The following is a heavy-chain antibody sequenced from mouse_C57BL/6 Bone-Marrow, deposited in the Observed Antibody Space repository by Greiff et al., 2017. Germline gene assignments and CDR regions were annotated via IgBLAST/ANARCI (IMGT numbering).Heavy chain of an antibody. CDR2: INPNNGGT. CDR1: GYTFTDYY. J-gene: IGHJ4*01. V-gene: IGHV1-26*01. CDR3: ARYGGDAMDY. D-gene: IGHD1-1*01. Sequence: EVQLQQSGPELVKPGASVKISCKASGYTFTDYYMNWVKQSHGKSLEWIGDINPNNGGTSYNQKFKGKATLTVDKSSSTAYMELRSLTSEDSAVYCCARYGGDAMDYWGQGTSVTVSS.